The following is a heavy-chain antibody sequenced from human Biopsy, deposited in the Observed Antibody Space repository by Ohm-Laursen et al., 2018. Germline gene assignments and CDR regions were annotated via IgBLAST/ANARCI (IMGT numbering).Heavy chain of an antibody. CDR2: INGGGGST. CDR3: ARDLYDFCGGCPFDP. J-gene: IGHJ5*02. CDR1: GFTFSSHA. Sequence: ETLSLTCAASGFTFSSHAMSWVRQAPGKGLECVSIINGGGGSTWYSDPVKGRFTISRDNSKNTLYLQMNSLRAEDTAMYYCARDLYDFCGGCPFDPWGQGTLVTVSP. V-gene: IGHV3-23*01. D-gene: IGHD3-3*01.